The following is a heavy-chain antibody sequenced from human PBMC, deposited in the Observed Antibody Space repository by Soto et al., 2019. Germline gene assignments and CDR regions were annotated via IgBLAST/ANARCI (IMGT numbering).Heavy chain of an antibody. CDR3: AKVRYSSSWAHYYYYGMDV. D-gene: IGHD6-13*01. CDR2: ISYDGSNK. CDR1: VFTFSSYG. Sequence: GGSLRLSCAASVFTFSSYGMHWVRQAPGKGLEWVAIISYDGSNKYYADSVKGRFTISRDNSKNTLYLQMNSLRAEDTAVYYCAKVRYSSSWAHYYYYGMDVWGQGTTVTVSS. J-gene: IGHJ6*02. V-gene: IGHV3-30*18.